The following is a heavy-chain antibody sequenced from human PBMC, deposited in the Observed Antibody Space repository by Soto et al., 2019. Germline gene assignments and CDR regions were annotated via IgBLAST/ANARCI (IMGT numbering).Heavy chain of an antibody. J-gene: IGHJ4*02. V-gene: IGHV3-30*04. Sequence: VQLVESGGGVVQPGRSLRLSCAASGFTFSNYAMQWVRQAPGKGLEWVAVIPNDGRNENYADSVKGRFTVSRDNSKNTMYLQMDRLRPEDTAVYYCARDGDPANSYGGYLFAYWGQGTLVTVSS. CDR3: ARDGDPANSYGGYLFAY. CDR2: IPNDGRNE. CDR1: GFTFSNYA. D-gene: IGHD5-18*01.